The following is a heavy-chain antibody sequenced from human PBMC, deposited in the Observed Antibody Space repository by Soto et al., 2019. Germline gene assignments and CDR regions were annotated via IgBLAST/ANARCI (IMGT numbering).Heavy chain of an antibody. CDR2: IWYDGSNT. J-gene: IGHJ4*02. Sequence: QMQLVESGGGVVQPGRSLRLSCAASGFTFSNYGMHWVRQAPGKGPEWVAIIWYDGSNTYYADSVKGRFTISRDNSKDTVDLQMNSLRAEDTAMYYCAAGEPLNFRGQGTLVTVSS. CDR3: AAGEPLNF. CDR1: GFTFSNYG. V-gene: IGHV3-33*01. D-gene: IGHD3-10*01.